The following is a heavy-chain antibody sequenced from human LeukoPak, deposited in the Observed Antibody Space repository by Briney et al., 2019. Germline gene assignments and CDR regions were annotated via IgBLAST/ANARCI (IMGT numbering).Heavy chain of an antibody. CDR2: ISYDGSNK. D-gene: IGHD3-3*01. V-gene: IGHV3-30*04. J-gene: IGHJ3*02. CDR3: ARDRRPWSLNYDFWSGYYMGSVDIDDTRGYDAFDM. Sequence: PTGGSLRLSCAASGFTFSSYAMHWVRQAPGKGLEWVAVISYDGSNKYYADSVKGRFTISRDNSKNTLYLQMNSLRAEDTAVYYCARDRRPWSLNYDFWSGYYMGSVDIDDTRGYDAFDMWGQGTMVTISS. CDR1: GFTFSSYA.